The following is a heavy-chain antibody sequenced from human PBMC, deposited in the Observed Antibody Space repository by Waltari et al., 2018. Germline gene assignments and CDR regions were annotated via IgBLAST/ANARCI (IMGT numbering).Heavy chain of an antibody. CDR2: LHFDEQKN. CDR3: AKDPRPNGAVYSWFDP. D-gene: IGHD2-8*01. Sequence: QVQLVESGGGVVQPGGSLRLSCAAAGFTFSNCGMHGVRPAPGQGLEWVALLHFDEQKNGCAGSRKGRFASSRDNSKNTLYLQRDGLRAEDTAFYDCAKDPRPNGAVYSWFDPWGQGTLVTVSS. J-gene: IGHJ5*02. CDR1: GFTFSNCG. V-gene: IGHV3-30*02.